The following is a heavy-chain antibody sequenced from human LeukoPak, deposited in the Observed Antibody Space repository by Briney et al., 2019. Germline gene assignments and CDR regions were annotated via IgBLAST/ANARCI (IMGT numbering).Heavy chain of an antibody. J-gene: IGHJ4*02. CDR2: VNQDGSEA. D-gene: IGHD5-12*01. CDR3: VRDGGVSGYDLLDY. V-gene: IGHV3-7*01. Sequence: GGSLRLSCAASGFPFHNYWMTWVRQAPGKGLEWVAQVNQDGSEAHYADSVKARFTISRDNAKSSVSLQMNSLRAEDTAVYYCVRDGGVSGYDLLDYWGQGTQVTVSS. CDR1: GFPFHNYW.